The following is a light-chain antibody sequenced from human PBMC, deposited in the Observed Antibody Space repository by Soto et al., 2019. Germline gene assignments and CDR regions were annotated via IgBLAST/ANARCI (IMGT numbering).Light chain of an antibody. J-gene: IGLJ3*02. CDR2: MNN. V-gene: IGLV1-47*01. CDR1: RSNIGSSI. CDR3: VAWDDDLSARV. Sequence: LTQPPSLSGTPGQTVTISCLGSRSNIGSSIVHWYQQLPGTAPKHLIYMNNQRPAGVPDRFSGSKSGTSASLVISALRSEDEADYYCVAWDDDLSARVFGGGTKLTVL.